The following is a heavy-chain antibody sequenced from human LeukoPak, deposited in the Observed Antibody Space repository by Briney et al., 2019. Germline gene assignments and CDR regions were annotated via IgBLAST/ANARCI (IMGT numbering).Heavy chain of an antibody. CDR2: ISGSGGST. CDR1: GFTFSSYA. Sequence: PGGSLRLSCAASGFTFSSYAMSWVRQAPGKGLEWVSAISGSGGSTYYADSVKGRFTISRDNSKNTLYLQMNSLRAEDTAVYYCAKDPIPKGYCSGGSCLWFDPWGQGTLATVSS. J-gene: IGHJ5*02. CDR3: AKDPIPKGYCSGGSCLWFDP. D-gene: IGHD2-15*01. V-gene: IGHV3-23*01.